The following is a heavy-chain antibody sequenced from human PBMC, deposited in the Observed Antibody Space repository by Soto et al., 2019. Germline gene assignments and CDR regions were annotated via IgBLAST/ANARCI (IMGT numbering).Heavy chain of an antibody. CDR3: AKDHGHSYGGFDY. D-gene: IGHD5-18*01. Sequence: GGPLRLSSGAAGVPFTTYPRILVRKAPVKGLEWVSSISASGGFTYFADSVKGRFTISRDSSKNTLYLQMNSLRAEDTAVYYCAKDHGHSYGGFDYWGQGTRVTVS. CDR1: GVPFTTYP. V-gene: IGHV3-23*01. J-gene: IGHJ4*02. CDR2: ISASGGFT.